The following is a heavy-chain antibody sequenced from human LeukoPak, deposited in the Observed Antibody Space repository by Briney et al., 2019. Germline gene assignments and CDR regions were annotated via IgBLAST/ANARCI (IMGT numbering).Heavy chain of an antibody. CDR1: GFTFSNYW. D-gene: IGHD6-19*01. V-gene: IGHV3-7*04. CDR3: ARTIREQWLTIDY. Sequence: GGSLRLSCAASGFTFSNYWMNWVRQAPGKGLEWVANIKQDGSAKYYVDSVKGRFTISRDNAKNSLYLQMNSLGAEDTAVYYCARTIREQWLTIDYWGQGTMVTFSS. CDR2: IKQDGSAK. J-gene: IGHJ4*02.